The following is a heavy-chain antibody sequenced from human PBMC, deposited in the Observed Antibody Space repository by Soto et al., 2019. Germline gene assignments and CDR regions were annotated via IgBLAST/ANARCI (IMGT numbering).Heavy chain of an antibody. D-gene: IGHD3-3*01. CDR3: ARVRFLEWLTYYGMDV. CDR1: GFTFSSYA. V-gene: IGHV3-30-3*01. Sequence: QVQLVESGGGVVQPGRSLRLSCAASGFTFSSYAMHWVRQAPGKGLEWVAVISYDGSNKYYADSVKGRFTISRDNSKNTLYLQMNSLRAEDTAVYYCARVRFLEWLTYYGMDVWGQGTTVTVSS. J-gene: IGHJ6*02. CDR2: ISYDGSNK.